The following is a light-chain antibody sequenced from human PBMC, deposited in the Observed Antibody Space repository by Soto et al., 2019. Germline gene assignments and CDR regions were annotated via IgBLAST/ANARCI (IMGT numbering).Light chain of an antibody. CDR2: AVS. CDR1: SSDVGGYNY. V-gene: IGLV2-14*01. CDR3: SSYTSSSAQVV. J-gene: IGLJ2*01. Sequence: QSALTQPASVSGSPGQSITISCTGTSSDVGGYNYVSWYQQHPGKAPKLMIYAVSNRPSGVSNRFSGSKSGNTASLTISGLQAEAEADYYCSSYTSSSAQVVFGGGTKLTVL.